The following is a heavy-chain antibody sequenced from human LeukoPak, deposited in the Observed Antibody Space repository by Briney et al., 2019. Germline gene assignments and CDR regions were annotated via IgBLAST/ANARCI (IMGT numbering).Heavy chain of an antibody. J-gene: IGHJ4*02. D-gene: IGHD3-10*01. V-gene: IGHV4-4*07. CDR1: GGSISSYY. Sequence: SETLSLTCTVSGGSISSYYWSWIRQPAGKGLEWIGRIYTSGSTNYNPSLKSRVTMSVDTSENQFSLKLSSVTAADTAVYYCASAGRAAGPLTNWGQGTLVTVSS. CDR3: ASAGRAAGPLTN. CDR2: IYTSGST.